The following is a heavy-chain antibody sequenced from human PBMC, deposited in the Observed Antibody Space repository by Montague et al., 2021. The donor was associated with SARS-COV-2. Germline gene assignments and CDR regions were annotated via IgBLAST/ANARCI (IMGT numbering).Heavy chain of an antibody. Sequence: SETLSLTCTVSGGSISNYYWSWIRQPPGKRLEWIGYIHYSGSTSSYPSLKGRVTISIDTSKNQFSLNLSSVTAADTAIYYCARHRLEGANTYYFGLDVWGQGTTVTVSS. CDR3: ARHRLEGANTYYFGLDV. CDR2: IHYSGST. V-gene: IGHV4-59*08. D-gene: IGHD1-26*01. J-gene: IGHJ6*02. CDR1: GGSISNYY.